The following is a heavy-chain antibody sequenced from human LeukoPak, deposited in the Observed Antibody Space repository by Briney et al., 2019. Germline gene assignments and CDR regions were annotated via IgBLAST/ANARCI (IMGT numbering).Heavy chain of an antibody. D-gene: IGHD6-19*01. Sequence: SETLSLICTVSGGSISSSSYYWGWIRQPPGKGLEWIGSIFYSGSTYYNPSLKSRVTISVDTSKNQFSLKLSSVTAADTAVYFCARHASSGWYSAFDIWGQGTMVTVSS. V-gene: IGHV4-39*01. CDR2: IFYSGST. CDR1: GGSISSSSYY. CDR3: ARHASSGWYSAFDI. J-gene: IGHJ3*02.